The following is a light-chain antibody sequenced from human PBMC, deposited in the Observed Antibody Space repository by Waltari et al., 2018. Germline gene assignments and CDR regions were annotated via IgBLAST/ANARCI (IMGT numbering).Light chain of an antibody. J-gene: IGKJ4*01. CDR3: QQSYSPLA. V-gene: IGKV1-39*01. Sequence: DFQMTQSPSSLSASVGDRVTITCRASQSISTYLNLYQQEPGRAPNLLIYAASSLQSGVPSRYSGSGSGTDFTLTISSLQPEYFATYSCQQSYSPLAFGGGTKLEIK. CDR1: QSISTY. CDR2: AAS.